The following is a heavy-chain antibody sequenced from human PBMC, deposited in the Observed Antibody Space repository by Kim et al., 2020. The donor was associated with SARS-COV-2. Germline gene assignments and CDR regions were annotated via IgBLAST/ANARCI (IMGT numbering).Heavy chain of an antibody. V-gene: IGHV4-59*08. CDR2: IYYSGST. Sequence: SETLSLTCTVSGGSISSYYWSWIRQPPGKGLEWIGYIYYSGSTNYNPSLKSRVTISVDTSKNQFSLKLSSVTAADTAVYYCGRGFAYWGQGTLVTVSS. D-gene: IGHD2-15*01. CDR1: GGSISSYY. CDR3: GRGFAY. J-gene: IGHJ4*02.